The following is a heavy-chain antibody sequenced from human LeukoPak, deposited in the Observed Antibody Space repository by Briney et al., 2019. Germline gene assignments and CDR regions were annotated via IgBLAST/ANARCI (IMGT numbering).Heavy chain of an antibody. CDR2: ISGSSSPI. CDR1: GFTFSDYS. CDR3: AREPAAAGKNWFDP. D-gene: IGHD6-25*01. Sequence: GGSLRLSCAASGFTFSDYSMNWVRQAPGKGLEWVSYISGSSSPIFYADSVKGRFTVSRDNAKNSLYLQMNSLRAEDTAMYYCAREPAAAGKNWFDPWGQGTLVTVSS. V-gene: IGHV3-48*04. J-gene: IGHJ5*02.